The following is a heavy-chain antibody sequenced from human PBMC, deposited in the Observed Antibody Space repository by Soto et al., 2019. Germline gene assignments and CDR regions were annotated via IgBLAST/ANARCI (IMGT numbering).Heavy chain of an antibody. CDR1: GGTFSSYT. CDR3: ARADYGDPPPYYYYYMDV. D-gene: IGHD4-17*01. CDR2: IIPILGIA. J-gene: IGHJ6*03. Sequence: QVQLVQSGAEVKKPGSSVKVSCKASGGTFSSYTISWVRQAPGQGPEWMGRIIPILGIANYAQKFQGRVTITANKSTSTAYMELSSLRSEDTAVYYCARADYGDPPPYYYYYMDVWGKGTTVTVSS. V-gene: IGHV1-69*02.